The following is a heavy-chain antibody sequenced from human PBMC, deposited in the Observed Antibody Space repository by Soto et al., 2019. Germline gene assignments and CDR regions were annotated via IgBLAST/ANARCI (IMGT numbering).Heavy chain of an antibody. J-gene: IGHJ6*02. Sequence: ASVKVSCKASGYTFTSYGISWVRQAPGQGLEWMGWISAYNGNTNYAQKLQGRVTMTTDTSTGTAYMELRSLRSDDTAVYYCARDYDFWSGHGDYGMDVWGQGTTVTVSS. CDR2: ISAYNGNT. CDR3: ARDYDFWSGHGDYGMDV. D-gene: IGHD3-3*01. V-gene: IGHV1-18*01. CDR1: GYTFTSYG.